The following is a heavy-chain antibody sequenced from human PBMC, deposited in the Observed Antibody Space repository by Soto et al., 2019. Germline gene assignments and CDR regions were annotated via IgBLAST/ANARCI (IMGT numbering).Heavy chain of an antibody. Sequence: ASVKVSCKASGGTFSSYAISWLRQAPGQGLEWMGGIIPIFGTANYAQKFQGRVTITADESTSTAYMELSSLRSEDTAVYYCASLNTIFGVVTNGPYYYYGMDVWGQGTTVTVSS. CDR3: ASLNTIFGVVTNGPYYYYGMDV. V-gene: IGHV1-69*13. J-gene: IGHJ6*02. D-gene: IGHD3-3*01. CDR2: IIPIFGTA. CDR1: GGTFSSYA.